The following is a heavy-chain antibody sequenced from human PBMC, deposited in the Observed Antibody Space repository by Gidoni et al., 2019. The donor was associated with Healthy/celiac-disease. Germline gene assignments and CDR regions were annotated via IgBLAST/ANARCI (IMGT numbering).Heavy chain of an antibody. CDR2: ISYDGSDK. CDR1: GVTFSSYG. J-gene: IGHJ6*02. V-gene: IGHV3-30*18. D-gene: IGHD1-26*01. CDR3: AKAYSGSYYYYYGMDV. Sequence: QVQLVESGGGVVQPGRSLRLSCAASGVTFSSYGTHWVRQAPGKGLEWVEVISYDGSDKYYADSVKGRFTISRDNSKNTLSLQMNSLRAEDTAVYYCAKAYSGSYYYYYGMDVWGQGTTVTVSS.